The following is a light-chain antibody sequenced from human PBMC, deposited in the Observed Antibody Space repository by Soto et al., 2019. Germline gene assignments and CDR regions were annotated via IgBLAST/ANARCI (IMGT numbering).Light chain of an antibody. CDR2: AAS. J-gene: IGKJ1*01. Sequence: QMTGPASSRFASVGDRVTMTCRASQGINSWLAWYQQKPGKAPKLLIYAASNLQSGVPSRFSGSGSGTDFTLTISSLQPEDFATYYCQQANSFPWTFGQGTKVAIK. CDR3: QQANSFPWT. CDR1: QGINSW. V-gene: IGKV1-12*01.